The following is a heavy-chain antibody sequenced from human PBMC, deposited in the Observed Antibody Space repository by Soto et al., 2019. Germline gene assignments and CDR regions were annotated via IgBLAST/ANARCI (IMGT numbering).Heavy chain of an antibody. D-gene: IGHD2-21*01. CDR3: ARDVFCGGAPACPDMDV. Sequence: ASVNVFCKASGYTFSGYSITWVRQAPGQGLEWMGRISGYNGNTNYARTLRGRLTLTTDTSTSTAYMELRSLTSDDTAVYYCARDVFCGGAPACPDMDVWGQGTTVTVSS. CDR2: ISGYNGNT. V-gene: IGHV1-18*04. CDR1: GYTFSGYS. J-gene: IGHJ6*02.